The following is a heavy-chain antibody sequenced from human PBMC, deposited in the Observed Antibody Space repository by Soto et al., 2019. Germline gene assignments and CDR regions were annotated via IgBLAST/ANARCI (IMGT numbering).Heavy chain of an antibody. D-gene: IGHD3-10*01. CDR1: GYTFTDYY. V-gene: IGHV1-2*02. Sequence: SWKASGYTFTDYYMHWVRQSPGQGLEWMGWISSYNGFTHYAPNVQGRLTMTSDTSINTAFMELSRLRSDDSAMYYCARDRVNDSGSYYPYWGLGTLVTVSS. CDR2: ISSYNGFT. CDR3: ARDRVNDSGSYYPY. J-gene: IGHJ4*02.